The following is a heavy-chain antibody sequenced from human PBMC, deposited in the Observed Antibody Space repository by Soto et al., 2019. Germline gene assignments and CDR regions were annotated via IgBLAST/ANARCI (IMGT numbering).Heavy chain of an antibody. J-gene: IGHJ4*02. CDR3: AKVFGGGPPYYFDY. V-gene: IGHV3-23*01. CDR1: GFTFTNYA. Sequence: EVQVLESGGGLVQPGGSLRLSCAASGFTFTNYAMTWVRQAPGKGLEWVSLIAAGGGTSYADSVKGRFTISRDISKNTLYLHMSRLRAEDPAIYYCAKVFGGGPPYYFDYWGQGTLVTVSS. D-gene: IGHD3-10*02. CDR2: IAAGGGT.